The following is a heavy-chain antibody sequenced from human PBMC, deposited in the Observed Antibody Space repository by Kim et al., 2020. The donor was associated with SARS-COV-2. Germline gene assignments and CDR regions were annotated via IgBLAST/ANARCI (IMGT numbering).Heavy chain of an antibody. CDR2: INHSGST. CDR3: AGNRSYRYRPIDY. V-gene: IGHV4-34*01. Sequence: SETLSLTCAVYGGSFSGYYWSWIRQPPGKGLEWIGEINHSGSTNYNPSLKSRVTISVDTSKNQFSLKLSSVTAADTAVYYCAGNRSYRYRPIDYWGQGTLVTVSS. D-gene: IGHD3-16*02. J-gene: IGHJ4*02. CDR1: GGSFSGYY.